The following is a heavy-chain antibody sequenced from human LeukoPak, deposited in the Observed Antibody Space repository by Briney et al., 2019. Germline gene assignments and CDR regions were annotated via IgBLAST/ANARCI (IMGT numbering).Heavy chain of an antibody. CDR3: ARDEIGRYYFDY. D-gene: IGHD1-26*01. CDR2: ISWNSGSI. CDR1: GFTFDDYA. J-gene: IGHJ4*02. V-gene: IGHV3-9*01. Sequence: GRSLRLSCAASGFTFDDYAMHWVRQAPGKGLEWVSGISWNSGSIGYADSVKGRFTISRDNAKNSLYLQMNSLRAEDTAVYYCARDEIGRYYFDYWGQGTLVTVSS.